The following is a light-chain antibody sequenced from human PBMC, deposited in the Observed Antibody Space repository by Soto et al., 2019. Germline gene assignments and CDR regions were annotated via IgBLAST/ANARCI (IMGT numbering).Light chain of an antibody. CDR1: QSVNSNY. V-gene: IGKV3-20*01. J-gene: IGKJ2*01. CDR3: QQYVTSPFT. Sequence: EVVLTQSPGTLSLSPGERATLSCRASQSVNSNYLAWYQQKPGQAHRLLIYGASSRATDIPDRFSGSGSGTDFTITISRLEPEDFVVYYWQQYVTSPFTFGQGTKLEI. CDR2: GAS.